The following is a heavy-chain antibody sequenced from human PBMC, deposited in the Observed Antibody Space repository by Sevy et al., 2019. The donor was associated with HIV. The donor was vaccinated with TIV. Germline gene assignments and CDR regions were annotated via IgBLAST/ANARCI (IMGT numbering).Heavy chain of an antibody. CDR1: GNSFTVYY. J-gene: IGHJ3*01. CDR3: ARSITIFGVAPVGV. Sequence: ASVKVSCKASGNSFTVYYFHWVRQAPGQGLEWMGWINPNSGDTHYAQRFQGRVTMTTDASINAAYMELSRLTSDDTAVYYCARSITIFGVAPVGVWGQRTMVTDSS. CDR2: INPNSGDT. V-gene: IGHV1-2*02. D-gene: IGHD3-3*01.